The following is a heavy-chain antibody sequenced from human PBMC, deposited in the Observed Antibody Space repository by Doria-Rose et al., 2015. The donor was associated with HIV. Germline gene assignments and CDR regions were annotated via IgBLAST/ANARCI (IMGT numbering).Heavy chain of an antibody. CDR3: ARIKSSRWYHKYYFDF. D-gene: IGHD6-13*01. CDR1: GVSLSSPGMG. V-gene: IGHV2-26*01. J-gene: IGHJ4*02. Sequence: QITLKESGPVLVKPTETLTLTRTVSGVSLSSPGMGVSWIRQPPGKALEWLANIFSDDERSNNTSLKSRLTISRGTSKRQVVLTMTDMDPVDTATYYCARIKSSRWYHKYYFDFWGQGTLVIVSA. CDR2: IFSDDER.